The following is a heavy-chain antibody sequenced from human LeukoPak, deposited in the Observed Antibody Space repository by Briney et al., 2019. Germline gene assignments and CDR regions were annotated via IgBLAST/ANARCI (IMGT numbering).Heavy chain of an antibody. CDR3: AAGLAVGGKLRYFDWSTRNWFDP. V-gene: IGHV1-58*02. CDR1: GFTFTSSA. J-gene: IGHJ5*02. D-gene: IGHD3-9*01. Sequence: RASVKVSCKASGFTFTSSAMQWVRQARGQSLEWIGWIVVGSGNTNYAQKFQERVTITRDMSTSTAYMELSSLRSEDTAVYYCAAGLAVGGKLRYFDWSTRNWFDPWGQGTLVTVSS. CDR2: IVVGSGNT.